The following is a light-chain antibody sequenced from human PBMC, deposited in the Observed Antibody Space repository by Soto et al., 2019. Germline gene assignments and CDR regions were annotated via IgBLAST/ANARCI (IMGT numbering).Light chain of an antibody. Sequence: EILLTQSPGTLSLYPGERATLSCRASQSVGSTYLAWYQQKPGQAPRLLLYGVSSRATGIPARLSGSGSGTDFTLTIRRLEPQDFAVYYCQQYGTSRTFGQGTKVDIK. CDR2: GVS. CDR1: QSVGSTY. J-gene: IGKJ1*01. V-gene: IGKV3-20*01. CDR3: QQYGTSRT.